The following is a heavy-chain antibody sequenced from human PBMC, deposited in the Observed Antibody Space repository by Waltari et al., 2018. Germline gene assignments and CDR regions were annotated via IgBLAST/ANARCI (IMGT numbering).Heavy chain of an antibody. CDR1: EYTFTRYY. D-gene: IGHD3-22*01. CDR3: ARVIPNYYDSSGYILDY. V-gene: IGHV1-46*01. CDR2: INPSGGST. Sequence: QVQLVPSGAEVKKPGASVKVSCKASEYTFTRYYMHLVRQTPGPGLEWMGIINPSGGSTSYAQKFQGIVTMTRDTSTSTVYMELSSLRSEDTAVYYCARVIPNYYDSSGYILDYWGQGTLVTVSS. J-gene: IGHJ4*02.